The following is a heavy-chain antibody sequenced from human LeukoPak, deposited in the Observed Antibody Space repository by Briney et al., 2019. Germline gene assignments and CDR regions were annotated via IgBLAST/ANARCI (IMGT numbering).Heavy chain of an antibody. J-gene: IGHJ3*02. CDR2: MDPGESDT. V-gene: IGHV5-51*01. CDR1: GWGFTTYW. D-gene: IGHD2-2*01. CDR3: ARLDRADCGSTRCSRGSGAFDI. Sequence: GGALQISSKASGWGFTTYWLGWGRATPGKGGGWMGTMDPGESDTRYSPSFQGQVTPSVDKPISTAYLQCSSLKASDPAMYYCARLDRADCGSTRCSRGSGAFDIGGQGTMVTVSS.